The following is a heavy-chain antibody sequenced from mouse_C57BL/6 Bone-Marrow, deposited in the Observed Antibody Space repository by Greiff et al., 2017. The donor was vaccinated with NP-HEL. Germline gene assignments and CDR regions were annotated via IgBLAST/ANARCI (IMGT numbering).Heavy chain of an antibody. CDR3: TRELRSAWFAY. CDR1: GYTFTDYE. D-gene: IGHD1-1*01. CDR2: IDPETGGT. V-gene: IGHV1-15*01. Sequence: QVQLQQSGAELVRPGASVTLSCKASGYTFTDYEMHWVKQTPVHGLEWIGAIDPETGGTAYTQKFKGKAILTADKSSSTAYMELRSLTSEDSAVYYCTRELRSAWFAYWGQGTLVTVSA. J-gene: IGHJ3*01.